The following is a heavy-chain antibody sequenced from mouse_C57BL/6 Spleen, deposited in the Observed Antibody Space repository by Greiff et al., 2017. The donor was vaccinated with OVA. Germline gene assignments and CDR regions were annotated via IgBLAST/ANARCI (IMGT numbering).Heavy chain of an antibody. V-gene: IGHV1-50*01. Sequence: QVQLQQPGAELVKPGASVKLSCKASGYTFTSYWMQWVKQRPGQGLEWIGEIDPSDSYTNYNQKFKGKATLTVDTSSSTAYMQLSSLTSEDSAVYYCARKYDYDGECYFDYWGQGTTLTVSS. CDR1: GYTFTSYW. CDR2: IDPSDSYT. D-gene: IGHD2-4*01. J-gene: IGHJ2*01. CDR3: ARKYDYDGECYFDY.